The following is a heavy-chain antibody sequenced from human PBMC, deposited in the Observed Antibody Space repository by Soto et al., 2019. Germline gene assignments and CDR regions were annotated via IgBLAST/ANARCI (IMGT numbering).Heavy chain of an antibody. CDR1: GGSISSYY. CDR3: ARGGGYDSRGYTFDY. CDR2: IYTSGST. J-gene: IGHJ4*02. V-gene: IGHV4-4*07. D-gene: IGHD3-22*01. Sequence: WETLSLTCTFSGGSISSYYWSWIRQPAGKGLEWIGRIYTSGSTNYNPSLKSRVTMSVDTSKNQFSLKLSSVTAADTAVYYCARGGGYDSRGYTFDYGGQGNQVTVYS.